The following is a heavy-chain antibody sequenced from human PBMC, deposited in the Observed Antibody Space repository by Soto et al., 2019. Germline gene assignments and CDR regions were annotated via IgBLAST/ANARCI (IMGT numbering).Heavy chain of an antibody. D-gene: IGHD6-13*01. Sequence: LRLSCAASGFTFSSYAMGWVRQAPGKGLEWVSAISGSGGSTYYADSVKGRFTISRDNSKNTLYLQMNSLRAEDTAVYYCANGAAAGTPRYSWWGQGTLVTVSS. J-gene: IGHJ4*02. CDR2: ISGSGGST. V-gene: IGHV3-23*01. CDR1: GFTFSSYA. CDR3: ANGAAAGTPRYSW.